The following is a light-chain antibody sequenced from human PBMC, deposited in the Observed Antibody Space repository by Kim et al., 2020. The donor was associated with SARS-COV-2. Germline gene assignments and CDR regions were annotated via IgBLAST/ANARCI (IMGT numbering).Light chain of an antibody. J-gene: IGLJ3*02. CDR3: ETWDSNTWV. CDR2: LEGSVSY. CDR1: SGHSSYI. Sequence: QPVLTQSSSASASLGSSVKLTCTLSSGHSSYIIAWHQQQPGKAPRYLMKLEGSVSYNKGSGVPDRFSGSSSGADRYLTISNLQSEDEADYYCETWDSNTWVFGGGTQLTVL. V-gene: IGLV4-60*03.